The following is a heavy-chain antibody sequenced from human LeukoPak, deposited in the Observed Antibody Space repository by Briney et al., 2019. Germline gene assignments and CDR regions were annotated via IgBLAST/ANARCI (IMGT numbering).Heavy chain of an antibody. V-gene: IGHV4-59*01. CDR3: ARASYSSSSHSLDY. CDR2: IYYSGST. CDR1: GGSINNYY. J-gene: IGHJ4*02. Sequence: PSETLSLTCAVSGGSINNYYWSWIRQPPGKGLEWIGYIYYSGSTNYNPSLKSRVTISVDTSKNQFSLKLSSVTAADAAVYYCARASYSSSSHSLDYWGQGTLVTVSS. D-gene: IGHD6-6*01.